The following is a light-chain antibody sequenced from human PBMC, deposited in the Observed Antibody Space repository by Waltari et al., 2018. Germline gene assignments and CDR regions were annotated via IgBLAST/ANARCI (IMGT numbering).Light chain of an antibody. CDR1: NHDLHDSNS. V-gene: IGLV2-14*03. CDR2: DVT. Sequence: QSALSQPASVSGSPGQSISISCPGTNHDLHDSNSVSWYQQRPGKAPRLMIFDVTNRPSGISDRFSGSKSGNTASLTISGLQADDEADYYCSSYTSDNILLFGSGTEVTVL. CDR3: SSYTSDNILL. J-gene: IGLJ1*01.